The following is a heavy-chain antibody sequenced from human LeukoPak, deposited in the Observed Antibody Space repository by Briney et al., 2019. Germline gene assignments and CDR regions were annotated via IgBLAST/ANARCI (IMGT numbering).Heavy chain of an antibody. V-gene: IGHV4-39*01. D-gene: IGHD1-26*01. CDR1: GGSISSNIYY. CDR2: IYYSGST. J-gene: IGHJ5*02. CDR3: ARRSYSGWFDP. Sequence: SETLSLTCTVSGGSISSNIYYWGRFRQPPGKGLEWIGTIYYSGSTYYNPSLKSRVTISVDTSKNQFSLKLSSVTAADTAVYYCARRSYSGWFDPWGQGTLVTVSS.